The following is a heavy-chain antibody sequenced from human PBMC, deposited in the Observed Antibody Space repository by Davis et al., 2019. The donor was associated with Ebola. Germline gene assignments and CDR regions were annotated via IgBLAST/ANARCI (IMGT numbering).Heavy chain of an antibody. CDR3: ATDSGWYAY. J-gene: IGHJ4*02. Sequence: GESLKISCAASGFTFSSYNMNWVRQAPGKGLEWVSSIGSSGSYMYYADSVKGRFTISRDNAKNSLYLQMNSLRAEDTAVYYCATDSGWYAYWGQGTLVTVSS. CDR1: GFTFSSYN. D-gene: IGHD6-19*01. V-gene: IGHV3-21*01. CDR2: IGSSGSYM.